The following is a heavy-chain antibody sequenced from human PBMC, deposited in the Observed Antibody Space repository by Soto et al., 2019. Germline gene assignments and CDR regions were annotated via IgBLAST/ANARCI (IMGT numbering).Heavy chain of an antibody. CDR2: INHSGST. V-gene: IGHV4-34*01. J-gene: IGHJ3*02. CDR3: ARQSTDSSGYYSAAFDI. CDR1: GGSFSGYY. Sequence: SETLSLTCAVYGGSFSGYYWSWIRQPPGKGLEWIGEINHSGSTNYNPSLKSRVTISVDTSKNQFSLKLSSVTAADTAVYYCARQSTDSSGYYSAAFDIWSQGTMVTVSS. D-gene: IGHD3-22*01.